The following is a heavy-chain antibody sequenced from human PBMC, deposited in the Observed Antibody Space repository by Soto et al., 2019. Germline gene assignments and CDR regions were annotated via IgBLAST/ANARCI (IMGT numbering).Heavy chain of an antibody. CDR3: ARSAVAITSVGYFDY. CDR2: IYYSGST. CDR1: GYSISSSNW. V-gene: IGHV4-28*01. Sequence: QVKLQESGPGLVQPSDTLSLTCAVSGYSISSSNWWGWIRQPPVKGLEWIGYIYYSGSTYYNPSLKIRVTMSVDTSKNQFSLKLSSVTAVDTAVYYCARSAVAITSVGYFDYWGQGTLVTVSS. D-gene: IGHD3-22*01. J-gene: IGHJ4*02.